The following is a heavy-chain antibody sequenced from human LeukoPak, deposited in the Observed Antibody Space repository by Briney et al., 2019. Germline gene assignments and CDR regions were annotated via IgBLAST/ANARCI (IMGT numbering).Heavy chain of an antibody. J-gene: IGHJ6*03. V-gene: IGHV3-7*03. CDR3: AKGGGGTNYYYMDV. Sequence: GGSLRLSCAASGFTFSSYWMSWVRQAPGKGLEWVANIKKDGSEKKYVDSVKGRFTISRDNAENLLYLEMNSLRAEDMALYYCAKGGGGTNYYYMDVWGKGTTVTVSS. CDR1: GFTFSSYW. CDR2: IKKDGSEK. D-gene: IGHD1-1*01.